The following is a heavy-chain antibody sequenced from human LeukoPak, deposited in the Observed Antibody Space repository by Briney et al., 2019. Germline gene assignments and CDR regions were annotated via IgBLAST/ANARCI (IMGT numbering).Heavy chain of an antibody. D-gene: IGHD3-22*01. CDR2: ISGSGGST. CDR3: AKDPDYYDSSGDY. CDR1: GFTFSSYA. J-gene: IGHJ4*02. V-gene: IGHV3-23*01. Sequence: QPGGSLRLSCAASGFTFSSYAMSWVRQAPGKGLEWVSAISGSGGSTYYADSVKGRFTISRDNSKDTLYLQMNSLRAEDTAVYYCAKDPDYYDSSGDYWGQGTLVTVSS.